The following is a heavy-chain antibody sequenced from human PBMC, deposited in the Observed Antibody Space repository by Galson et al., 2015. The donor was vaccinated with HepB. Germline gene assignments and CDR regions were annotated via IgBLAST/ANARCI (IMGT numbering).Heavy chain of an antibody. CDR1: GYSFAIYW. CDR3: ARQTGPGGPPDY. CDR2: IYPGDSDT. V-gene: IGHV5-51*01. Sequence: PGESLKISCAASGYSFAIYWIAWVRQMPGKGLEWMGIIYPGDSDTRYSPTFQGQVTISVDKSISTAYLQWSSLRASDTAIYYCARQTGPGGPPDYWGQGTLVTVSS. D-gene: IGHD1-14*01. J-gene: IGHJ4*02.